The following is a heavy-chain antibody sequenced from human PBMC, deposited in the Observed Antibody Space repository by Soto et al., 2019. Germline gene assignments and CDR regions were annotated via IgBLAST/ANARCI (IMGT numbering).Heavy chain of an antibody. Sequence: GASVKVSCKVSGYTLTELSMHWLRQAPGKGLEWMGGFDPEDGETIYAQKFQGRVTMTEDTSTDTAYMELSSLRSDDTAVYYCARKLELRGSYYYYYDMDVWGQGTTVTVSS. J-gene: IGHJ6*02. CDR2: FDPEDGET. V-gene: IGHV1-24*01. CDR3: ARKLELRGSYYYYYDMDV. CDR1: GYTLTELS. D-gene: IGHD1-7*01.